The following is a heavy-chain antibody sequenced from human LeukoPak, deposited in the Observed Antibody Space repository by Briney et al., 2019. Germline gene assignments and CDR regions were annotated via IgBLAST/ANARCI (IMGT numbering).Heavy chain of an antibody. J-gene: IGHJ4*02. V-gene: IGHV4-34*01. CDR2: INHSGST. CDR1: GGSFSSYY. Sequence: SETLSLTCAVYGGSFSSYYWSWIRQPPGRGLEWIGEINHSGSTYYNPSLKSRVTISEGTSKNQCSLKLSSVTAADAGVYYCARGVRIADYWGQGTLVTVSS. D-gene: IGHD6-13*01. CDR3: ARGVRIADY.